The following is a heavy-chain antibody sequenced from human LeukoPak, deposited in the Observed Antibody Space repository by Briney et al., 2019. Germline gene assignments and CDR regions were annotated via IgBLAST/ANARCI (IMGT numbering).Heavy chain of an antibody. CDR3: ASSGYSYGDAWIDP. Sequence: GGSLRLSCAASGFTFSSYSMNWVGQAPGKGLEWVSSISSSSSYIYYADSVKGRFTISRDNAKNSLYLQMNSLRAEDTAVYYCASSGYSYGDAWIDPSGQGTLVTVSS. D-gene: IGHD5-18*01. J-gene: IGHJ5*02. CDR1: GFTFSSYS. V-gene: IGHV3-21*01. CDR2: ISSSSSYI.